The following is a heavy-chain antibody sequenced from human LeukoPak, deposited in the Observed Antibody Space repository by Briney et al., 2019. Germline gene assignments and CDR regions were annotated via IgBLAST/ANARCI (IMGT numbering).Heavy chain of an antibody. CDR3: ARDLYDFWSGYSHLPSYYYMDV. CDR1: GFTFSSYA. J-gene: IGHJ6*03. Sequence: GGSLRLSCAASGFTFSSYAMHWVRQAPGKGLEWVAVISYDGSNKYYADSVKGRFTISRDNSKNTLYLQMNSLRAEDTAVYYCARDLYDFWSGYSHLPSYYYMDVWGKGTTVTVSS. D-gene: IGHD3-3*01. V-gene: IGHV3-30-3*01. CDR2: ISYDGSNK.